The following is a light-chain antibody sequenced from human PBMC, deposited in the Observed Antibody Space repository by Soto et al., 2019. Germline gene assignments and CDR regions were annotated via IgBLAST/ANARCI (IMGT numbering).Light chain of an antibody. CDR1: SGSVFTSHY. V-gene: IGLV8-61*01. J-gene: IGLJ1*01. Sequence: QAVVTQEPSFSVSPGGTVTLTCGLNSGSVFTSHYPSWYQQAPGQTPRTLISSTTTRSSGVPDRFSGSILGEKAALTITGAQADDESDYYCVLYMGSGIYVFGPGTQLTVL. CDR3: VLYMGSGIYV. CDR2: STT.